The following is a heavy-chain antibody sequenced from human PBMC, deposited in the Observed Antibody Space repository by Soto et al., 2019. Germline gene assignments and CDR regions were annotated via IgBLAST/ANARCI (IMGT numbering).Heavy chain of an antibody. J-gene: IGHJ4*02. CDR3: XXXXXXXXXXXXXXXXDY. CDR2: IIPILEVA. Sequence: QVQLVQSGAEVKKPGSSVKVSCKASGGTFSTSTFTWVRQAPGQGLEWMGRIIPILEVADYAQEFQGRVTITADKSTSTXXMELSSLKSEDTAVXYCXXXXXXXXXXXXXXXXDYWGQATLVTVSS. V-gene: IGHV1-69*02. CDR1: GGTFSTST.